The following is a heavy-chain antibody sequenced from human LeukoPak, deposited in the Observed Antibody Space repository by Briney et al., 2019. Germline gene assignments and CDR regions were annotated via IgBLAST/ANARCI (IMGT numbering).Heavy chain of an antibody. Sequence: GESLKISCEGSGYTFTSYWIAWVRQMPGKGLEWMGIIYPGDSDTRYSPSFQGQVTISADKSISTAYLQWTSLKASDTAMYYCARQGLWGSWPFDYWGQGTLVTVSS. D-gene: IGHD3-16*01. CDR2: IYPGDSDT. V-gene: IGHV5-51*01. CDR1: GYTFTSYW. J-gene: IGHJ4*02. CDR3: ARQGLWGSWPFDY.